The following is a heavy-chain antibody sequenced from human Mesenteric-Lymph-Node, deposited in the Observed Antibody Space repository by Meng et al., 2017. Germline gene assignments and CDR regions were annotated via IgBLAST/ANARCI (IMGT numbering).Heavy chain of an antibody. CDR1: GYSFTSYW. CDR2: IYPGDSDT. J-gene: IGHJ3*02. V-gene: IGHV5-51*01. CDR3: ARQLDYNILTGYCYAFDI. Sequence: GESLKISCKGSGYSFTSYWIGWVRQMPGKGLEWMGIIYPGDSDTRYSPSVQGQVTISADKSISTAYLQGSSLKASDTAMYYCARQLDYNILTGYCYAFDIWGQGTMVTVSS. D-gene: IGHD3-9*01.